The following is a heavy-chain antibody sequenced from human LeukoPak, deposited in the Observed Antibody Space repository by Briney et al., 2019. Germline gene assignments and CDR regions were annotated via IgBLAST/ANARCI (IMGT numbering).Heavy chain of an antibody. J-gene: IGHJ4*02. Sequence: SGGSLRLSCGVSGITLSNYGMSWVRQAPGKGLEWVSGISGSGGSTYYADSVKGRFTISRDNSKNTLYLQMNSLRAEDTAVYFCAKRGIVIREVFVIGLHKEAYYFDSWGQGTLVTVSS. CDR2: ISGSGGST. D-gene: IGHD3-10*01. CDR1: GITLSNYG. V-gene: IGHV3-23*01. CDR3: AKRGIVIREVFVIGLHKEAYYFDS.